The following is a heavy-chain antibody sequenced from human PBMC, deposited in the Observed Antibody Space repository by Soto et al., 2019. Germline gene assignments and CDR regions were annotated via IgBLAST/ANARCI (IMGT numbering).Heavy chain of an antibody. CDR2: ISAYNGNT. V-gene: IGHV1-18*01. D-gene: IGHD3-22*01. J-gene: IGHJ6*02. CDR3: ARVRGEGSGYYRDYYYYYGMDV. Sequence: ASVKVSCKASGYTFTSYGISWVRQAPGQGLEWMGWISAYNGNTNYAQKLQGRVTMTTDTSTSTAYMELRSLRSDDTAVYYCARVRGEGSGYYRDYYYYYGMDVWGQGTTVTVSS. CDR1: GYTFTSYG.